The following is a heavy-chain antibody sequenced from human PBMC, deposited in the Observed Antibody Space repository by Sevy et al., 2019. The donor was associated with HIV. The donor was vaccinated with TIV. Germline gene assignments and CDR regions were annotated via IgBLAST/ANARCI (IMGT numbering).Heavy chain of an antibody. CDR3: AKNRPPGGSYFSRHGMDV. CDR2: ISHDGSYR. Sequence: GGSLRLSCAASGFTFSTYDMHWVRQAPGKGLEWMAIISHDGSYRYYADSVRGRFSMSRDNSNNIMYLQMNGLSIEDTALYYCAKNRPPGGSYFSRHGMDVWGRGTTVTVSS. CDR1: GFTFSTYD. J-gene: IGHJ6*02. D-gene: IGHD3-16*01. V-gene: IGHV3-30*18.